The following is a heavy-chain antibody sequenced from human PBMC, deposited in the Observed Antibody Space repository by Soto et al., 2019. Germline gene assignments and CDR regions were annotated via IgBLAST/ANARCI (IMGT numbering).Heavy chain of an antibody. CDR3: ATTRVGPCSSSICFSGIFDGMDV. CDR2: ISYDGTIT. CDR1: GFTISNYG. Sequence: GGSLRLSCAASGFTISNYGMHWVRQAPGKGLEWVAVISYDGTITYYADSVKGRFTTSRDNSKNTLYLQMNSLRTEDTAVYYCATTRVGPCSSSICFSGIFDGMDVWGQGTTVTVSS. V-gene: IGHV3-30-3*01. J-gene: IGHJ6*02. D-gene: IGHD2-2*01.